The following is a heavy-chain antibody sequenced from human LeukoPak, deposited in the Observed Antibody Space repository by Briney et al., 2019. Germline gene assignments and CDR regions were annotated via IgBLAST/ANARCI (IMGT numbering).Heavy chain of an antibody. Sequence: PGGTLRLSCAASGFTFSSYSMDWVRQAPGKGLEWVSSISSSSSYIYYADSVKGRFTISRDNSKNTVYLQMNSLRTEDTAVYFCAREGSGLVIHAFDIWGQGTMVTVSS. CDR3: AREGSGLVIHAFDI. CDR2: ISSSSSYI. D-gene: IGHD3/OR15-3a*01. V-gene: IGHV3-21*01. CDR1: GFTFSSYS. J-gene: IGHJ3*02.